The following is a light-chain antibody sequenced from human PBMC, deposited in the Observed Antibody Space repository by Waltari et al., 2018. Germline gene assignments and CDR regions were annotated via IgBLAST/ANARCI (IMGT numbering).Light chain of an antibody. J-gene: IGKJ1*01. CDR2: WAS. Sequence: DIVMTQSPDSLAVSLGERATINFKSSQSVLYSSNNNNYLAWYQQKPGQSPKLLIYWASTRESGVPDRFSGSGSGTDFTLTISSLQAEDVAIYYCLQYYSTPPGTFGQGTKVEIK. CDR3: LQYYSTPPGT. V-gene: IGKV4-1*01. CDR1: QSVLYSSNNNNY.